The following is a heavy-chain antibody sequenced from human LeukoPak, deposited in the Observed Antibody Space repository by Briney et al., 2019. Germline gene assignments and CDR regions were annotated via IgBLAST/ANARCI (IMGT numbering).Heavy chain of an antibody. CDR2: IKQDGSVK. CDR3: ARKGLGDV. D-gene: IGHD6-19*01. J-gene: IGHJ6*02. Sequence: GRSLRLSCAASGFAFNNYAMHWVRQAPGKGLEWVANIKQDGSVKYYVASVKGRFTISRDNAKNSVFLQMNSLSAEDTAVYYCARKGLGDVWGQGTTVTVSS. V-gene: IGHV3-7*01. CDR1: GFAFNNYA.